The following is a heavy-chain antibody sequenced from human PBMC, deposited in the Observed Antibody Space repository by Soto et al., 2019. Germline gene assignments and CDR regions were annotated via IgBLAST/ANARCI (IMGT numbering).Heavy chain of an antibody. J-gene: IGHJ3*02. D-gene: IGHD3-16*02. CDR2: IRSKANSYAT. V-gene: IGHV3-73*01. CDR3: ARERTPTFTFGGVIVNPAPRNDAFDI. Sequence: GGSLRLSCAASGFTFSGSAMHWVRQASGKGLEWVGRIRSKANSYATAYAASVKGRFTISRDDSKNTAYLQMNSLKTEDTAVYYCARERTPTFTFGGVIVNPAPRNDAFDIWGQGTMVTVSS. CDR1: GFTFSGSA.